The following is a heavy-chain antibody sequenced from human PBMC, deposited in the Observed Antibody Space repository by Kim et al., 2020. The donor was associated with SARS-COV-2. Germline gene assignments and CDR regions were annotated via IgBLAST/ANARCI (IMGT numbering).Heavy chain of an antibody. J-gene: IGHJ3*02. CDR3: ARPGTSSLDDAFDI. V-gene: IGHV5-51*01. Sequence: SPSYQGQVTISADKSIRTAYLQWSSLKASDTAMYYCARPGTSSLDDAFDIWGQGTMVTVSS. D-gene: IGHD6-6*01.